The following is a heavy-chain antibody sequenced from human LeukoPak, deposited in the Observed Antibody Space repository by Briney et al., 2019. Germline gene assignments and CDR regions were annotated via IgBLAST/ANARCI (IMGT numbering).Heavy chain of an antibody. CDR2: INHSGST. Sequence: SETLSLTCAVYGGSFSGYYWSWIRQPPGKGLEWIGEINHSGSTNYNPSLKSRVTISVDTSKNQFSLKLSSVTAADTAVYYCARRDLKDWYFDLWGRGTLVTVSS. CDR1: GGSFSGYY. V-gene: IGHV4-34*01. J-gene: IGHJ2*01. CDR3: ARRDLKDWYFDL.